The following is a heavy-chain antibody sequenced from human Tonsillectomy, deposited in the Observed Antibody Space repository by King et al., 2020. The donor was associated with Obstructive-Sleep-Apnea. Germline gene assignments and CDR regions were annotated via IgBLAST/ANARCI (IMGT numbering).Heavy chain of an antibody. CDR3: ARSITSYSSGWYY. Sequence: HLQLQESGPGLVKPSETLSLPCTVSGGSISSNNFYWGWIRQPPGKGLEWIGSISYSGGTYYNPSLKSRVTISVDTSKNRFSLKLTSVTAADAAMYYCARSITSYSSGWYYWGQGTLVTVSS. V-gene: IGHV4-39*07. CDR1: GGSISSNNFY. J-gene: IGHJ4*02. D-gene: IGHD6-19*01. CDR2: ISYSGGT.